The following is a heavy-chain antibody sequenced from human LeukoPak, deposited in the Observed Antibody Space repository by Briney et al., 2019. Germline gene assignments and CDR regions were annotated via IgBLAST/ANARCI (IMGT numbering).Heavy chain of an antibody. V-gene: IGHV3-30-3*01. CDR3: ARDWGPTDCSSTSCNLFYYYMDV. J-gene: IGHJ6*03. D-gene: IGHD2-2*01. CDR1: GFTFSSYA. CDR2: ISYDGSNK. Sequence: GGSLRLSCAASGFTFSSYAMHWVRQAPGKGLEWVAVISYDGSNKYYADSVKGRFTISRDNSKNTLYLQMNSLRAEDTAVYYCARDWGPTDCSSTSCNLFYYYMDVWGKGTTVTVSS.